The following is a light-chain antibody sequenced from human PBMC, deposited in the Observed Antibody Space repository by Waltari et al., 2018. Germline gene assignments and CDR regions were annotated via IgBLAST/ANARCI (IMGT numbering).Light chain of an antibody. J-gene: IGKJ5*01. CDR2: RAS. V-gene: IGKV3-15*01. CDR3: QQYNNWPPIT. Sequence: EIVMTQSPATLSVSPGERATLSCRASQNVYTNLAWYQQSPCQPPRLLIYRASTRASGIPARFSGSGSGTEFTLTISSLQSEDSAVYYCQQYNNWPPITFGRGTRLEIK. CDR1: QNVYTN.